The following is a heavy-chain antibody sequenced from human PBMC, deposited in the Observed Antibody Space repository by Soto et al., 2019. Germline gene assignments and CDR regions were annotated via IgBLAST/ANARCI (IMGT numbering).Heavy chain of an antibody. CDR1: GFTFGDYA. CDR3: TRDDITIFGVVIIMDY. D-gene: IGHD3-3*01. J-gene: IGHJ4*02. V-gene: IGHV3-49*03. Sequence: QSGGSLRLSCTASGFTFGDYAMSWFRQAPGKGLEWVGFIRSKAYGGTTEYAASVKGRFTISRDDSKSIAYLQMNSLKTEDTAVYYCTRDDITIFGVVIIMDYWGQGTLVTVSS. CDR2: IRSKAYGGTT.